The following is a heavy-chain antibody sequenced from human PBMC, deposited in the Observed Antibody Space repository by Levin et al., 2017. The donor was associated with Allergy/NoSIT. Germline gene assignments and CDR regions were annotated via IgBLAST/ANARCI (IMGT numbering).Heavy chain of an antibody. CDR3: ARETLNGRPSWFDY. CDR1: GGSISSGDYY. D-gene: IGHD1-1*01. V-gene: IGHV4-30-4*01. CDR2: IYYSGST. Sequence: ASETLSLTCTVSGGSISSGDYYWSWIRQPPGTGLEWIGYIYYSGSTYYNPSLKSRVTISVDTSKNQFSLKLSSVTAADTAVYYCARETLNGRPSWFDYWGQGTLVTVSS. J-gene: IGHJ4*02.